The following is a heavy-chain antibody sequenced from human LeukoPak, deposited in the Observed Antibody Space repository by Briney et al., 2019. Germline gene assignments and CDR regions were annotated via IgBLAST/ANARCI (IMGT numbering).Heavy chain of an antibody. V-gene: IGHV3-48*01. CDR3: ARVQYYYDSSGYHPLDY. CDR2: ISSSSSTI. D-gene: IGHD3-22*01. Sequence: GGSLRLSCAASGFTFSSYSMNWVRQAPGKGLEWVSYISSSSSTIYYADSVKGRFTISRDNAKNSLYLQMNSLRAEDTAVYYCARVQYYYDSSGYHPLDYWGQGTLVTVSS. J-gene: IGHJ4*02. CDR1: GFTFSSYS.